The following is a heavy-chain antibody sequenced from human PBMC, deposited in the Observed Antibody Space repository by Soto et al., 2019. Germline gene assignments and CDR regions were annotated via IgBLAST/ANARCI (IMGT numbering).Heavy chain of an antibody. Sequence: PGGSLILSCAASGFTFSSYAMSWVRQAPGKGLEWVSAISGSGGSTYYADSVKGRFTISRDNSKNTLYLQMNSLRAEDTAVYYCAKERSIAVAAYDAFDIWGQGTMVTVSS. V-gene: IGHV3-23*01. CDR2: ISGSGGST. CDR1: GFTFSSYA. D-gene: IGHD6-19*01. J-gene: IGHJ3*02. CDR3: AKERSIAVAAYDAFDI.